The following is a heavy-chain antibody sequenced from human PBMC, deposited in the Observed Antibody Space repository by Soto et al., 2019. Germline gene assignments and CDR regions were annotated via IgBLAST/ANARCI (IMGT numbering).Heavy chain of an antibody. CDR1: GGSTRSGGHF. CDR3: SKDSATAYFYY. CDR2: IYHSGST. J-gene: IGHJ4*02. V-gene: IGHV4-30-2*01. Sequence: SETLSLNWAGSGGSTRSGGHFRCWVRQPTGKGLEWIGYIYHSGSTYYNPSLKSRVTISVDRSKNQFSLKLSSVTAADTAVYYFSKDSATAYFYYWAQRALVTVSA.